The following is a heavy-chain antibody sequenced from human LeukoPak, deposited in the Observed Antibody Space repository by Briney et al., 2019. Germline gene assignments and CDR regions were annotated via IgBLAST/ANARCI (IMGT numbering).Heavy chain of an antibody. V-gene: IGHV1-2*04. D-gene: IGHD2-2*01. J-gene: IGHJ5*02. CDR1: GYTFTGYY. CDR3: AREYCSSTSCSNWFDP. Sequence: ASVKVSCKASGYTFTGYYMHWVRQAPGRGLEWMGWINPNSGGTNYAQKFQGWVTMTRDTSISTAYMELSRLRSDDTAVYYCAREYCSSTSCSNWFDPWGQGTLVTVSS. CDR2: INPNSGGT.